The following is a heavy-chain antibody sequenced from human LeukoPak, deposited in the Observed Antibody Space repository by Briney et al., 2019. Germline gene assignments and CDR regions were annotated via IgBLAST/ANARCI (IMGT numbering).Heavy chain of an antibody. V-gene: IGHV3-20*04. CDR2: ITWNGDST. CDR1: GFTFDDYA. D-gene: IGHD1-1*01. CDR3: AKDLYAGTVNWFDP. Sequence: GGSLRLSCAGSGFTFDDYAMTWVRQAPGKGLEWVFGITWNGDSTSYGDSVKGRFTISRDNAKNSLYLQMNSLRAEDTALYYCAKDLYAGTVNWFDPRGQGTLVIVSS. J-gene: IGHJ5*02.